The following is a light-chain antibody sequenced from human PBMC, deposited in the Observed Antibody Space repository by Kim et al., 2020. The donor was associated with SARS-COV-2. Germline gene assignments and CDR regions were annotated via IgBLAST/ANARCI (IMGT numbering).Light chain of an antibody. CDR2: GTS. CDR1: QDIKKS. CDR3: QQSDNLPRT. V-gene: IGKV1-33*01. J-gene: IGKJ3*01. Sequence: ACGGDSVTVTCQESQDIKKSLHWFQQKPGKAPKLLIYGTSNLEVGVPLRFSGSGSGTHFTLTISGLQPEDVATYYCQQSDNLPRTFGPGTKVDIK.